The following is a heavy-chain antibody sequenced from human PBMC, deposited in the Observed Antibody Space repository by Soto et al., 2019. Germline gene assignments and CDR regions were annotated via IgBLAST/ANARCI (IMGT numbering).Heavy chain of an antibody. V-gene: IGHV3-30*04. CDR1: GFTFSSYA. CDR2: ISYDGSNK. D-gene: IGHD3-10*01. Sequence: VQLVESGGGVVQPGRSLRLSCAASGFTFSSYAMHWVRQAPGKGLEWVAVISYDGSNKYYADSVKGRFTISRDNSKNTLYLQMNSLRAEDTAVYYCVRPWFGESQGYYYYGMDVWGQGTTVTVSS. CDR3: VRPWFGESQGYYYYGMDV. J-gene: IGHJ6*02.